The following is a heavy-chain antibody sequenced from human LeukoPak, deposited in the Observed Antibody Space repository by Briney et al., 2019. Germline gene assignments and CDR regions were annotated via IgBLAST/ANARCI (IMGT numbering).Heavy chain of an antibody. CDR3: AREMLDYGSGLGY. D-gene: IGHD3-10*01. CDR1: GFTFSSYA. J-gene: IGHJ4*02. V-gene: IGHV3-30-3*01. CDR2: ISYDGSNK. Sequence: GRSLRLSCAASGFTFSSYAMHWVRQAPGKGLEWVAVISYDGSNKYYADSVKGRFTISRDNSKNTLYLQMNSLRAEDTAVYYCAREMLDYGSGLGYWGQGTLVTVSS.